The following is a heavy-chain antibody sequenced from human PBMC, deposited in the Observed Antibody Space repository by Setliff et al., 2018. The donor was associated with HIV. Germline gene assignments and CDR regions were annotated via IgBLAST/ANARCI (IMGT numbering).Heavy chain of an antibody. CDR2: IYASGRT. D-gene: IGHD5-18*01. CDR3: AREIQFSATTYYYYYMDD. V-gene: IGHV4-4*07. J-gene: IGHJ6*03. CDR1: GGSISSYY. Sequence: LSLTCTVSGGSISSYYWSWIRQPAGKGLEWIGRIYASGRTNYNPSLKSRVTLSVDTSKNQFSLKVTSVIAADTAVYYCAREIQFSATTYYYYYMDDWGRGTTVTVSS.